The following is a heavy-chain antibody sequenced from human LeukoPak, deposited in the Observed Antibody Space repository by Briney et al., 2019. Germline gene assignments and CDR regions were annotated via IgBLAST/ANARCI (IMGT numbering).Heavy chain of an antibody. V-gene: IGHV3-7*01. D-gene: IGHD4/OR15-4a*01. CDR1: GFTFSSYW. CDR2: IKTDGSHT. CDR3: ARASMGGRDYHLDS. J-gene: IGHJ4*02. Sequence: PGGSLRLSCAVSGFTFSSYWMTWVRQAAGKGLEWVANIKTDGSHTYYVDFVKGRFTISRDNAKNLLFLQLGSLRADDTGVYYCARASMGGRDYHLDSWGQGTLVTVSS.